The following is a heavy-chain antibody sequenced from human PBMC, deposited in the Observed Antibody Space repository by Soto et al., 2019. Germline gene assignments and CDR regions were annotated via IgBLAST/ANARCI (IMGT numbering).Heavy chain of an antibody. CDR3: EMVDNYFTPTPQDV. CDR1: GYIFVNYG. CDR2: ISPYSGNT. J-gene: IGHJ6*02. V-gene: IGHV1-18*01. Sequence: QVQLVQSGDEVRKPGSSVKVSCKASGYIFVNYGIAWVRQAPGQGLAWMGCISPYSGNTHYASKVQGRLTMTTDTITSTADMDLGSLTSDDTAGYYCEMVDNYFTPTPQDVWGQGTTVTVSS. D-gene: IGHD5-12*01.